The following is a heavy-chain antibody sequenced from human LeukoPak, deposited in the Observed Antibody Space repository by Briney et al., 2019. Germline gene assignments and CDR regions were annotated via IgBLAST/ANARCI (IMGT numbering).Heavy chain of an antibody. CDR1: GGSISSYF. J-gene: IGHJ2*01. CDR2: GDRAGST. CDR3: AKVARRGDSGFYSDFWHFDF. Sequence: SETLSLTCTVSGGSISSYFWSWIRQPPGKGLEWIGYGDRAGSTNYNPSLKSRASISVDPSKKQFFLKLTSVTAADTAKYFCAKVARRGDSGFYSDFWHFDFWGRGALVTVSS. D-gene: IGHD3-3*01. V-gene: IGHV4-59*12.